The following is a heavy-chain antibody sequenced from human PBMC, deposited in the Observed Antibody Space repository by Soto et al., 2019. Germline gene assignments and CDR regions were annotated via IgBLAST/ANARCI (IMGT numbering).Heavy chain of an antibody. CDR3: ARKEYDDYRRFDP. CDR2: IYHSGST. J-gene: IGHJ5*02. V-gene: IGHV4-4*02. Sequence: QVQLQESGPGLVKPSGTLSLTCAVSGGSISSSNWWSWVRQPPGKGLEWIGEIYHSGSTNHNPSLKRRVTIAVDKSKNQSPLKLTSVPAADTAVYYCARKEYDDYRRFDPWGQGTLVTVSS. D-gene: IGHD4-17*01. CDR1: GGSISSSNW.